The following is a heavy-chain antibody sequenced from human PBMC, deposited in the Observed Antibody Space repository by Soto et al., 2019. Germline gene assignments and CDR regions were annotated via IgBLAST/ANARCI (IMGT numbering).Heavy chain of an antibody. CDR3: ARDGQYRTEVFDV. CDR1: GFTYSSHG. D-gene: IGHD5-12*01. CDR2: LSRGGGST. Sequence: EAQLSESGGELIQPGGSLRLSCAASGFTYSSHGMSWVRQARGKGLEWIAGLSRGGGSTYYADSVKGRFTISRDNSKNTLDLIMNNLRVEDTALYYCARDGQYRTEVFDVWGQGTMVTVYS. V-gene: IGHV3-23*01. J-gene: IGHJ3*01.